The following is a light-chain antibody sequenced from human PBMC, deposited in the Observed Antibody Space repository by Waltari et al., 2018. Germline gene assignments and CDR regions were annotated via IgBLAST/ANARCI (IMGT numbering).Light chain of an antibody. J-gene: IGLJ1*01. CDR3: TSYTSRHSLV. CDR1: SRDVGDYDW. Sequence: QSALTQPASVSGSPGQSITISCTGTSRDVGDYDWVSWYQQHPGKAPKVVIFDVSYRPSGVSNRCSGSKSGNTASLTISGLQAEDEADYYCTSYTSRHSLVFGTGTKVTVL. V-gene: IGLV2-14*03. CDR2: DVS.